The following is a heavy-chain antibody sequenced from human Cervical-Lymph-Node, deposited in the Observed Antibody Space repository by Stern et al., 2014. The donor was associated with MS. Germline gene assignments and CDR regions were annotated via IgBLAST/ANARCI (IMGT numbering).Heavy chain of an antibody. CDR2: IHPNSGDT. Sequence: VQLVESGADVKKPVASLKVSCKASGYTFTDYYMQWVRQAPGQGLEWMGWIHPNSGDTNYARKFQGRITLTRDTSINTAYLELSRLTYDDTAVYYCARGLATALIADFWGQGTLVTVS. D-gene: IGHD2-21*01. V-gene: IGHV1-2*02. J-gene: IGHJ4*02. CDR3: ARGLATALIADF. CDR1: GYTFTDYY.